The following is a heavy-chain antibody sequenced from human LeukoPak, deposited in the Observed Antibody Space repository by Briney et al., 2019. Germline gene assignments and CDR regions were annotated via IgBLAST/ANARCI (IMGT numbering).Heavy chain of an antibody. Sequence: GGSLRLSCAASGFTFSSYAMSWVRQAPGKGLEWVSAISGSGGSTYYADSVKGRFTISRDNAKNSLYLQMNSLRAEDTAVYYCARHPYSSGWYFVLWGQGTLVTVSS. D-gene: IGHD6-19*01. J-gene: IGHJ4*02. CDR3: ARHPYSSGWYFVL. CDR1: GFTFSSYA. V-gene: IGHV3-23*01. CDR2: ISGSGGST.